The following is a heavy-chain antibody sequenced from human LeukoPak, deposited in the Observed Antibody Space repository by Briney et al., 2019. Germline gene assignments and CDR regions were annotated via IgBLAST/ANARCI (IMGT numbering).Heavy chain of an antibody. CDR2: ISSSGSDK. CDR3: ARRTSGAFAI. J-gene: IGHJ3*02. V-gene: IGHV3-48*03. Sequence: GGSLRLSCAASGFPFSDHEMNWVRQAPGKGLEWVSYISSSGSDKYYPDSVKGRFTISRDNAMNSLFLQMNSLRAEDTAVYYCARRTSGAFAIWGQGTKVTVSS. CDR1: GFPFSDHE.